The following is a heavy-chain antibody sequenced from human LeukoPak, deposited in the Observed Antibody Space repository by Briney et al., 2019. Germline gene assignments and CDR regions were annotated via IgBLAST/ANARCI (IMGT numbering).Heavy chain of an antibody. CDR2: INPNSGGT. Sequence: ASVKVSCKASGYTFTGYYMHWVRQAPGQGLEWMGWINPNSGGTNYAQKFQGRVTMTRDTSISTAYMELSRLRSDDTAVYYCAREPTLRFLEWLFSNWGQGTLVTVSS. CDR3: AREPTLRFLEWLFSN. V-gene: IGHV1-2*02. D-gene: IGHD3-3*01. CDR1: GYTFTGYY. J-gene: IGHJ4*02.